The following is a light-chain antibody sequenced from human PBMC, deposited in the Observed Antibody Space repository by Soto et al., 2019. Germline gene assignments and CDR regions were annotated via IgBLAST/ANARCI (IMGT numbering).Light chain of an antibody. CDR3: LQTYSDLVFT. J-gene: IGKJ2*01. CDR2: GAS. Sequence: DIQMTQSPSSLSASVGDRLTITCRASQTIGSLFSWYQQKPGQAPKLLIRGASNLQSGVPSRFRGSASGTEFTHTISSLLPEAFANYYCLQTYSDLVFTFCQRTKVEIK. CDR1: QTIGSL. V-gene: IGKV1-39*01.